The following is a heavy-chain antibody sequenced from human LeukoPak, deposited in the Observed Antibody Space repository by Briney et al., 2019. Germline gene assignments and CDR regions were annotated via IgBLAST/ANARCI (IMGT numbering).Heavy chain of an antibody. CDR1: GFSFSNAY. D-gene: IGHD3-10*01. Sequence: GGSLRLSCAASGFSFSNAYMSWVRQPPGKGLEWVGRIKNKGDGGTTDYVASVKGRFAISRDESKNTLHLQMNSLKTEDTAVYYCTTWATLLRGAYGYWGQGTLVTVSS. V-gene: IGHV3-15*01. J-gene: IGHJ4*02. CDR3: TTWATLLRGAYGY. CDR2: IKNKGDGGTT.